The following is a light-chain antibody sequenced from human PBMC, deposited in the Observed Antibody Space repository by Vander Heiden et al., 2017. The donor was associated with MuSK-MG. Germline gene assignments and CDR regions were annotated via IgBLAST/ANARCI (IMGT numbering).Light chain of an antibody. V-gene: IGLV2-23*02. J-gene: IGLJ2*01. CDR2: EVN. Sequence: QSALTQPASVSGSPGQSLTISCTGISTDVGSYNLVSWYQQHPGKAPKLMIYEVNKRPSGVSNRFSGSKSGNTASLTISGLQTEDEADYYCCSYAGSSTFDVVFGGGSKLTVL. CDR1: STDVGSYNL. CDR3: CSYAGSSTFDVV.